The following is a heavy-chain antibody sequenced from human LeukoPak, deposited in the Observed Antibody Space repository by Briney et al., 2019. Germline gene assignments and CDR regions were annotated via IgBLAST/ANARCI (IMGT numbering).Heavy chain of an antibody. CDR2: INPNSGGT. D-gene: IGHD2-2*02. V-gene: IGHV1-2*02. J-gene: IGHJ5*02. CDR3: ARGGGYCSSTSCYNNWFDP. Sequence: ASVKVSCKASGYTFTGYYMHWVRQAPGQGLEWIGWINPNSGGTNYAQRFQGRVTMTRDTSISTAYMELSRLRSDDTAVYYCARGGGYCSSTSCYNNWFDPWGQGTLVTVSS. CDR1: GYTFTGYY.